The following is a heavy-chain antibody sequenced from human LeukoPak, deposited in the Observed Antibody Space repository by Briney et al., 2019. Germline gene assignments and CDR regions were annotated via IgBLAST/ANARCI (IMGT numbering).Heavy chain of an antibody. D-gene: IGHD5-18*01. J-gene: IGHJ3*02. V-gene: IGHV3-7*01. CDR3: ARDLGGDYGYLWRPAAFDI. CDR2: IKQDGSET. Sequence: GGSLRLSCAASGFTFSSYWMSWVRQAPGKGLEWVANIKQDGSETYYVDSVKGRFTISRDNAKNSLYLQMNSPRAEDTAVYYCARDLGGDYGYLWRPAAFDIWGQGTMVTVSS. CDR1: GFTFSSYW.